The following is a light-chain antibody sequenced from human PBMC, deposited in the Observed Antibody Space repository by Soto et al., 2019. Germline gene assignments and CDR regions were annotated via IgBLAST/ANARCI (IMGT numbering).Light chain of an antibody. V-gene: IGLV2-11*01. CDR3: CSYAGSYTFGV. CDR2: DVS. J-gene: IGLJ1*01. CDR1: SSDVGGYNY. Sequence: QSALTQPRSVSGSPGQSVTISCTGTSSDVGGYNYVSWYQQHPGKAPKLMIYDVSKRPSGVPDRFSGSKSDNTASLTISGLQAEDEADYYCCSYAGSYTFGVFGTGTKLTVL.